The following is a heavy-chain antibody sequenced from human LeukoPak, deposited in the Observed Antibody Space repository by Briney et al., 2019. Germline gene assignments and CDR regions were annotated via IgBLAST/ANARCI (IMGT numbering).Heavy chain of an antibody. CDR3: AKTSYYDFWSGPDY. V-gene: IGHV3-23*01. J-gene: IGHJ4*02. Sequence: ESLRLSCAASGFTFSSYAMSWVRQAPGKGLEWVSAISGSGGSTYYADSVKGRFTISRDNSKNTLYLQMNSPRAEDTAVYYCAKTSYYDFWSGPDYWGQGTLVTVSS. CDR1: GFTFSSYA. D-gene: IGHD3-3*01. CDR2: ISGSGGST.